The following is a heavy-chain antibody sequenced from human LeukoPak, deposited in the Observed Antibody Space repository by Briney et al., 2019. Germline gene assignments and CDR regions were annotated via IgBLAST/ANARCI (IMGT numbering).Heavy chain of an antibody. CDR1: GFTFSSYG. V-gene: IGHV3-23*01. J-gene: IGHJ5*01. CDR2: VSDSGDIT. D-gene: IGHD1-1*01. Sequence: GGSLRLSCAASGFTFSSYGMHWVRQAPGKGLEWVSFVSDSGDITYYTDSVKGRFTISRDNSINTLWLQMSSLRAEDTAVYYCVKVGTTGTNNWFDSWGQGTLVTVSS. CDR3: VKVGTTGTNNWFDS.